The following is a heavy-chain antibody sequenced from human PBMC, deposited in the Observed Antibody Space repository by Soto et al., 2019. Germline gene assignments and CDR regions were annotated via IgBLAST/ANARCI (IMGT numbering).Heavy chain of an antibody. Sequence: EVQLVESGGGLVKPGGSLRLSCAASGFTFSSYSMNWVRQAPGKGLEWVSSISSSSSYIYYADSVKGRFTISRDSAKNSLYLQMNSLRAEDTAVYYFARDGYSYGPTGYYYCGMDVWGQGTTVTVSS. CDR3: ARDGYSYGPTGYYYCGMDV. CDR1: GFTFSSYS. V-gene: IGHV3-21*01. CDR2: ISSSSSYI. D-gene: IGHD5-18*01. J-gene: IGHJ6*02.